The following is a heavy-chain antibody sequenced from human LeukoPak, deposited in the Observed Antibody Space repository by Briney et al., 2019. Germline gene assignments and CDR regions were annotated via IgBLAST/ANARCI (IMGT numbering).Heavy chain of an antibody. CDR1: GFTFGDYV. Sequence: SGRSLRLSCTASGFTFGDYVVSWFRQAPGKGLEWVTFIRTKPYGGTTEYAASVKGRFTISRDDSESIAYLQMNSLKTEDTAVYYCTRGSDTVFGVARGGFDSWGQGTLVTVSS. D-gene: IGHD3-3*01. J-gene: IGHJ4*02. CDR3: TRGSDTVFGVARGGFDS. V-gene: IGHV3-49*03. CDR2: IRTKPYGGTT.